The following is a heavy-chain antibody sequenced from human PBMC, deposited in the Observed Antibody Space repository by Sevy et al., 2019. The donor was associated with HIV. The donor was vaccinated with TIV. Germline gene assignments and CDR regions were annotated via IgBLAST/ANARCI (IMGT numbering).Heavy chain of an antibody. CDR3: ARGILCSSTSCYGMYV. V-gene: IGHV3-48*01. CDR2: ISSSSSTI. D-gene: IGHD2-2*01. J-gene: IGHJ6*02. Sequence: GGSLRLSCAASGFTFSTYSMNWVRQAPGKGLEWVSYISSSSSTIYYVDSVKGRFTISRDNAKNSLYLLLNGLRAEDTAAYYCARGILCSSTSCYGMYVWGQGTTVTVSS. CDR1: GFTFSTYS.